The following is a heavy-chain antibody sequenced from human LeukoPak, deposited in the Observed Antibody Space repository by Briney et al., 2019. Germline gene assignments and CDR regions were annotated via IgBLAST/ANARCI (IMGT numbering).Heavy chain of an antibody. V-gene: IGHV3-23*01. CDR1: GFTFSSYA. CDR3: AKFSRSYFYYYYGMDV. CDR2: ISGSGGST. D-gene: IGHD3-10*01. J-gene: IGHJ6*02. Sequence: GGSLRLSCAASGFTFSSYAMSWVRQAPGKGLEWVSAISGSGGSTYYADSVKGRFTISRDNSKNTLYLLMNSLRAEDTAVYYCAKFSRSYFYYYYGMDVWGQGTTVTVSS.